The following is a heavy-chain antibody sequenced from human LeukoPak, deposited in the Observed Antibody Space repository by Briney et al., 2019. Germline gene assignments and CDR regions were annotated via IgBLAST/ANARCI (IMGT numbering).Heavy chain of an antibody. J-gene: IGHJ4*02. CDR2: INPNSGGT. Sequence: ASVKVSCKASGYTLTGYYMHWVRQAPGQGLEWMGWINPNSGGTNYAQKFQGRVTMTRDTSISTAYMELSRLRSDDTAVYYCARALLELDIVVVVAATHVDYWGQGTLVTVSS. V-gene: IGHV1-2*02. CDR1: GYTLTGYY. CDR3: ARALLELDIVVVVAATHVDY. D-gene: IGHD2-15*01.